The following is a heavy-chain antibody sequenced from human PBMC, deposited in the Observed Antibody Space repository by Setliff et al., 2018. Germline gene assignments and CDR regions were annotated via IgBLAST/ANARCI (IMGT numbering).Heavy chain of an antibody. D-gene: IGHD3-3*01. CDR3: ARMSGFQYMDV. CDR1: GGSISTNSYY. CDR2: MYFSGST. J-gene: IGHJ6*03. Sequence: SETLSLTCTVSGGSISTNSYYWGWIRQPPGKGLEWIGSMYFSGSTNYNPSLKSRVTISVDTSKNQFSLSLTSVTAADTAVYYCARMSGFQYMDVWGKGTTVTVSS. V-gene: IGHV4-39*07.